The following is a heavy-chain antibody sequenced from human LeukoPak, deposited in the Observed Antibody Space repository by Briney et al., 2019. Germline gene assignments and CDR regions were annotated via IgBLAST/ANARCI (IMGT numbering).Heavy chain of an antibody. CDR2: ISSSGST. D-gene: IGHD3-16*01. V-gene: IGHV4-59*01. CDR1: GGSFSGYY. J-gene: IGHJ4*02. Sequence: PSETLSLTCAVYGGSFSGYYWNWIRQPPGKGLEWIGYISSSGSTNYSFSLKSRVTISVDTSKNQLSLKLSSVTAADTAMYYCARTRRDAYLTPFKYWGQGTLVSVSS. CDR3: ARTRRDAYLTPFKY.